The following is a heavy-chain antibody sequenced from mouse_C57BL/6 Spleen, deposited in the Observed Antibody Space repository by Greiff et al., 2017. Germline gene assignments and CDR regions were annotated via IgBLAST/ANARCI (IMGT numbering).Heavy chain of an antibody. V-gene: IGHV5-6*02. CDR3: ARAWDGESYWYFDV. CDR1: GFTFSSYG. Sequence: EVKLVESGGDLVKPGGSLKLSCAASGFTFSSYGMSWVRQTPDKRLEWVATISSGGSYTYYPDSVKGRFTISRDNAKNTLYLQMSSLKSEDTAMYYCARAWDGESYWYFDVWGTGTTVTVA. CDR2: ISSGGSYT. D-gene: IGHD4-1*01. J-gene: IGHJ1*03.